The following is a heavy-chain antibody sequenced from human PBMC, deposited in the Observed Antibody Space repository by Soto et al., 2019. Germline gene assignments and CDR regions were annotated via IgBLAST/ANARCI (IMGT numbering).Heavy chain of an antibody. D-gene: IGHD3-22*01. CDR3: ARGGEAYYYDSSEVSPRGPLLDP. CDR2: IYHSGST. V-gene: IGHV4-30-2*01. J-gene: IGHJ5*02. CDR1: GGSISSGGYS. Sequence: PSETLSLTCAVSGGSISSGGYSWSWIRQPPGKGLEWIGYIYHSGSTYYNPSLKSRVTISVDRSKNQFSLKLSSVTAADTAVYYCARGGEAYYYDSSEVSPRGPLLDPWGQGTLVTVSS.